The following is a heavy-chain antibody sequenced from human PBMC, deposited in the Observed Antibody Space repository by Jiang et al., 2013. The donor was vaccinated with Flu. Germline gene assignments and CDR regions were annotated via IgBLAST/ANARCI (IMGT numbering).Heavy chain of an antibody. V-gene: IGHV3-48*02. CDR3: ARVGTSGWTDDY. CDR2: ISSSSSTI. J-gene: IGHJ4*02. Sequence: VQLLESGGGLVQPGGSLRLSCAASGFIFSSYSINWVRQAPGKGLEWISYISSSSSTIYYADSVKGRFTVSRDNAENSVSLHMNSLRDEDTAIYFCARVGTSGWTDDYWGQGTLVTVSS. CDR1: GFIFSSYS. D-gene: IGHD6-19*01.